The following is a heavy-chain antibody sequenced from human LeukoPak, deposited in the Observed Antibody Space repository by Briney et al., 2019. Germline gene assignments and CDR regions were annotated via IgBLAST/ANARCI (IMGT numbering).Heavy chain of an antibody. V-gene: IGHV1-2*02. J-gene: IGHJ4*02. CDR1: GYTFTGYY. CDR3: ARVGLCGGDCYYFDY. Sequence: ASVKVSCKASGYTFTGYYMHWVRQAPRQGLEWMGWTNPNSGGTNYAQKFQGRVTMTRDTSISTAFMELSRLRSDDTAVYYCARVGLCGGDCYYFDYWGQGTLVTVSS. D-gene: IGHD2-21*02. CDR2: TNPNSGGT.